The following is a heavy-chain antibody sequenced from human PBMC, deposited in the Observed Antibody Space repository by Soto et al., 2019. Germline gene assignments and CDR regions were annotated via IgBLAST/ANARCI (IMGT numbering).Heavy chain of an antibody. Sequence: GGSLRLSCAASGFTFSSYSMNWVRQAPGKGLEWVSSISSSSSYIYYADSVKGRFTNSRDNAKNSLYLQMNSLRAEDTAVYYCARLSTFIAAAAQGFDYWGQGTLVTVSS. D-gene: IGHD6-13*01. CDR3: ARLSTFIAAAAQGFDY. J-gene: IGHJ4*02. CDR1: GFTFSSYS. CDR2: ISSSSSYI. V-gene: IGHV3-21*01.